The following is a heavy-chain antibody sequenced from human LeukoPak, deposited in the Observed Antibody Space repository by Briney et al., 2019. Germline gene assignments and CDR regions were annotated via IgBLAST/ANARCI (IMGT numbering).Heavy chain of an antibody. CDR3: AHSDVRVVVVASSYYFDY. J-gene: IGHJ4*02. CDR1: GSSLSTSGVG. Sequence: SGPTLVKPTQTLTLTCTFSGSSLSTSGVGVGWIRQPPGKALEWLALIYWDDVERYSPSLKSRLTITKDTSKNQVVLTMTNMDPVDTATYYCAHSDVRVVVVASSYYFDYWGQGTLVTVSS. V-gene: IGHV2-5*02. CDR2: IYWDDVE. D-gene: IGHD2-15*01.